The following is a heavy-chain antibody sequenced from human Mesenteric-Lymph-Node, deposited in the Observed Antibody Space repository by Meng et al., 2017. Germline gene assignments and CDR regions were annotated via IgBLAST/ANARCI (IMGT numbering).Heavy chain of an antibody. CDR3: ARLKITMIVVPFDY. V-gene: IGHV5-51*01. J-gene: IGHJ4*02. D-gene: IGHD3-22*01. Sequence: GESLKISCKGSGYSFTSYWIGWVRQMPGKGLEWMGIIYPEDSDIRYNPSFQGRVTISADTSISTTFLQWNSLKASDTAMYYCARLKITMIVVPFDYWGQGTLVTVSS. CDR2: IYPEDSDI. CDR1: GYSFTSYW.